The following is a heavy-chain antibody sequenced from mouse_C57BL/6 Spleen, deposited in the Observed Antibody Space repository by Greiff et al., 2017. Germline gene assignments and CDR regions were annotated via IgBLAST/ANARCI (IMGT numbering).Heavy chain of an antibody. CDR1: GFTFTDYY. Sequence: DVKLVESGGGLVQPGGSLSLSCAASGFTFTDYYMSWVRQPPGKALEWLGFIRNKANGYTTEYSASVKGRFTISRDNSQSILYLQMNALRAEDSATYYCARWMDYYAMDYWGQGTSVTVSS. D-gene: IGHD2-3*01. CDR3: ARWMDYYAMDY. V-gene: IGHV7-3*01. CDR2: IRNKANGYTT. J-gene: IGHJ4*01.